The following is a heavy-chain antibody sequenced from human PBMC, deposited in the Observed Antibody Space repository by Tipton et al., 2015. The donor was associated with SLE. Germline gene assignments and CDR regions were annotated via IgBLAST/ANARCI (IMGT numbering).Heavy chain of an antibody. CDR3: ARETTVVTFDY. CDR2: ISYDGSNK. D-gene: IGHD4-23*01. Sequence: RSLRLSCAASGFTFSSYAMHWVRQAPGKGLEWVAVISYDGSNKYYADSVKGRFTISRDNSKNTLYLQMNSLRAEDTAVYYCARETTVVTFDYWGQGTLVTVSS. V-gene: IGHV3-30*04. CDR1: GFTFSSYA. J-gene: IGHJ4*02.